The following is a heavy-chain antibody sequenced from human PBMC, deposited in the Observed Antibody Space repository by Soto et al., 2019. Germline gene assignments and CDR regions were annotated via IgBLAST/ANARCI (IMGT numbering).Heavy chain of an antibody. V-gene: IGHV3-33*01. D-gene: IGHD3-16*01. Sequence: PGGSLRLSCAASGFTFSSYGMHWVRQAPGKGLEWVAVIWYDGSNKYYADSVKGRFTISRDNSKNTLFLQMNSLRAEDTAVYYCARAWALGYYDYVWGSSFPGYWGQGTLVTVSS. CDR3: ARAWALGYYDYVWGSSFPGY. CDR1: GFTFSSYG. CDR2: IWYDGSNK. J-gene: IGHJ4*02.